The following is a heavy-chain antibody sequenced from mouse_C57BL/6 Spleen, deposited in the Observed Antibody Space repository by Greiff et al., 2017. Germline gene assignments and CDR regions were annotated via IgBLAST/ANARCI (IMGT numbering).Heavy chain of an antibody. Sequence: EVMLVESGGGLVKPGGSLKLSCAASGFTFSSYAMSWVRQTPEKRLEWVATISDGGSYTYYPDNVKGRFTISRDNAKNNLYLQMSHLKSEDTAMYYCARDLDGISYAMDYWGQGTSVTVSS. J-gene: IGHJ4*01. V-gene: IGHV5-4*01. CDR2: ISDGGSYT. CDR1: GFTFSSYA. CDR3: ARDLDGISYAMDY. D-gene: IGHD2-3*01.